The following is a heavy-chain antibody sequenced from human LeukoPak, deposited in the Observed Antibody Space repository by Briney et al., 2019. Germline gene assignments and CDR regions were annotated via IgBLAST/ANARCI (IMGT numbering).Heavy chain of an antibody. D-gene: IGHD1-26*01. V-gene: IGHV3-30-3*01. J-gene: IGHJ2*01. CDR2: VSYDGTNE. CDR3: ARLGWELLSKWYFDL. Sequence: PGRSLRLSCAASGFTFSKFAMHWVRQAPGKGLEWVAVVSYDGTNEDYADSVKGRFTISRDNSKNTVFLQMNNLRAEDTAMYYCARLGWELLSKWYFDLWGRGTLVTVSS. CDR1: GFTFSKFA.